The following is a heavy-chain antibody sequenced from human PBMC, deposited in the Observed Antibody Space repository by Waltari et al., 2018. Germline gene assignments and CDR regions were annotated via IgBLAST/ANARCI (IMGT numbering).Heavy chain of an antibody. CDR2: MNPNSGNT. Sequence: QVQLVQSGAEVKKPGASVKVSCKASGYTFTSYDINWVRRATGQGLEWMGWMNPNSGNTGYAQKFQGRVTMTRNTSISTAYMELSSLRSEDTAVYYCARGGDTAMDHHNWFDPWGQGTLVTVSS. D-gene: IGHD5-18*01. V-gene: IGHV1-8*01. J-gene: IGHJ5*02. CDR3: ARGGDTAMDHHNWFDP. CDR1: GYTFTSYD.